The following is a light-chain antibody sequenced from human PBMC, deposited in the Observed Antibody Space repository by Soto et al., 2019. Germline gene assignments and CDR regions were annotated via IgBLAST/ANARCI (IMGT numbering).Light chain of an antibody. V-gene: IGLV2-14*01. J-gene: IGLJ1*01. CDR3: TSYTNRPSYV. CDR1: SSDIGFYNY. Sequence: QSALTQPASVSGSPGQSITISCTGTSSDIGFYNYVSWYQQHPGKAPKLMIYDVSDRPSGISYRFSGSKSGNTASLTISGLQAEDEADYYCTSYTNRPSYVFGTGTQLTVL. CDR2: DVS.